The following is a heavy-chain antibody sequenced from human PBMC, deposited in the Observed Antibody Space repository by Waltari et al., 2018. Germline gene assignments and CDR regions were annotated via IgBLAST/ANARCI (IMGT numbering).Heavy chain of an antibody. J-gene: IGHJ4*02. CDR2: ISSTGRTI. CDR1: GFTFNTYN. V-gene: IGHV3-48*04. D-gene: IGHD6-19*01. CDR3: ARDSGWDFFDY. Sequence: EVQLVESGGGLVRPGGSLRLSCAASGFTFNTYNINWVRHTPGKGLEWVSCISSTGRTIYNADSVRGRFTVSRDNAKNSLYLQMDSLRAEDTAVYYCARDSGWDFFDYWGQGTLVTVSS.